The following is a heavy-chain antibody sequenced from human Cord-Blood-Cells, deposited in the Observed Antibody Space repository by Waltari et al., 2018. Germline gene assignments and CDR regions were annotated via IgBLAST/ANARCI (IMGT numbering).Heavy chain of an antibody. Sequence: QLQLQESGPGLVKPSETLSLTCTVSGGSISSSSYYWGWIRQPPGKGLEWIGSIYYSGRTYYNPSLKSRVTISVDTSKTQFSLKLSSVTAADTAVYYCARLGLELTGPFDYWGQGTLVTVSS. D-gene: IGHD7-27*01. CDR2: IYYSGRT. CDR3: ARLGLELTGPFDY. V-gene: IGHV4-39*01. J-gene: IGHJ4*02. CDR1: GGSISSSSYY.